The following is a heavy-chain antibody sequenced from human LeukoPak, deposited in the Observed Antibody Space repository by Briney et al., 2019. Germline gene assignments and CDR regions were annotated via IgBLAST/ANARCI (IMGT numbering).Heavy chain of an antibody. CDR1: GGSISSYY. Sequence: SETLSLTCTVSGGSISSYYWSWIRQPPGKGLEWIGYIYYSGSTNYNPSLKSRVTISVDTSKNQFSLKLSSVTAADTAVYYCAREGTGRDTMVRGVYDYWGQGTLVTVSS. J-gene: IGHJ4*02. CDR3: AREGTGRDTMVRGVYDY. CDR2: IYYSGST. D-gene: IGHD3-10*01. V-gene: IGHV4-59*08.